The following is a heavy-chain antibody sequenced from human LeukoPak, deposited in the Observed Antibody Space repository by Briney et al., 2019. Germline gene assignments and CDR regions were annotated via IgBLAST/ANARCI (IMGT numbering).Heavy chain of an antibody. J-gene: IGHJ4*02. V-gene: IGHV3-33*01. CDR3: ARDTTVGGPVTFDY. CDR2: IWYDGSNT. D-gene: IGHD6-19*01. CDR1: GFTFSTYG. Sequence: GGSLRLSCAASGFTFSTYGMHWVRHAPGRGLEWVAVIWYDGSNTFYADSVQGRFTISRDNSKNTVYLQMNSLRVEDTAVYYCARDTTVGGPVTFDYWGQGALVTVSS.